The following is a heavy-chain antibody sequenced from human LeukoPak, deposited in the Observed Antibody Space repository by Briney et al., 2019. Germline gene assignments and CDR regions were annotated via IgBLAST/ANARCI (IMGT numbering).Heavy chain of an antibody. J-gene: IGHJ4*02. Sequence: PGGSLRLSCATSGFTFNRFGMHWVRQAPGKGLEWVAVIWYDGSNKDYADSVKGRFTISRDNSKNTLYLQMNSLRAEDTAVYYCAAGEGGSGWPIPIDYWGQGTLVTVSS. CDR1: GFTFNRFG. D-gene: IGHD6-19*01. CDR3: AAGEGGSGWPIPIDY. CDR2: IWYDGSNK. V-gene: IGHV3-33*01.